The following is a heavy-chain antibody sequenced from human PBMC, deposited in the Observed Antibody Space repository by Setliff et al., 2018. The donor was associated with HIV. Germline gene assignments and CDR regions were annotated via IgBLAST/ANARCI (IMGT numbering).Heavy chain of an antibody. CDR3: AKGFRPVDTALVSGPTY. Sequence: PGGSLRLSCAASGFTVSSNYMSWVRQAPGKGLEWVSVIYSGGSTYYADSVKGRFTISRDNSQNTLYLQMNSLRADDTAIYYCAKGFRPVDTALVSGPTYWGQGIRVTVS. D-gene: IGHD5-18*01. V-gene: IGHV3-53*01. J-gene: IGHJ4*02. CDR2: IYSGGST. CDR1: GFTVSSNY.